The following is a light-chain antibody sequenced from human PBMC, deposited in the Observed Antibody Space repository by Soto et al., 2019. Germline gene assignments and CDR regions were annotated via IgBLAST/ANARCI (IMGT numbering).Light chain of an antibody. CDR1: QSFSSN. J-gene: IGKJ5*01. CDR2: GAS. CDR3: QQYNDWPRT. V-gene: IGKV3-15*01. Sequence: ITQSPATLSVSPGARVTLSCRASQSFSSNLAWYQHKPGQAPRLLIYGASTTATDVPPRFSGSGSGTEFTLTISNLQSEDFAVYYCQQYNDWPRTFGQGTRLEIK.